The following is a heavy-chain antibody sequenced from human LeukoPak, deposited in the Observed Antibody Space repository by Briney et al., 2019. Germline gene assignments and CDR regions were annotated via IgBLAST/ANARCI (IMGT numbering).Heavy chain of an antibody. Sequence: GGSLRLSCAASGFTFSCYWMHWVRQAPGKGLVWVSRINSDGGSITYADSVKGRFTISRDNAKNTLFLQMNSLRVEDTAVYYCAREGRVSGYDFDCWGQGTLVTVSS. CDR3: AREGRVSGYDFDC. V-gene: IGHV3-74*03. CDR2: INSDGGSI. J-gene: IGHJ4*02. CDR1: GFTFSCYW. D-gene: IGHD5-12*01.